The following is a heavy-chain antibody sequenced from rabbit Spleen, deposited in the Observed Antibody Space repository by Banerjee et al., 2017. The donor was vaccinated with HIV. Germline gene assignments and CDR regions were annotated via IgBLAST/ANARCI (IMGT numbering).Heavy chain of an antibody. CDR1: GFDFSSGYY. CDR3: ASGSATMTMVITGYYFNL. CDR2: IGTGTEVT. Sequence: QEQLEESGGDLVKPEGSLTLTCTASGFDFSSGYYMCWVRQAPGKGLEWIGCIGTGTEVTWYASWAKGRITISKASSTTVTLQMTSLTAADTATYFCASGSATMTMVITGYYFNLWGPGTLVTVS. V-gene: IGHV1S45*01. D-gene: IGHD2-1*01. J-gene: IGHJ4*01.